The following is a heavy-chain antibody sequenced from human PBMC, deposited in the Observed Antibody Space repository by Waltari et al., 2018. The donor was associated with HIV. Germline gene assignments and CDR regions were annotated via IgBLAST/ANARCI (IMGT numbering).Heavy chain of an antibody. D-gene: IGHD6-13*01. CDR1: FSGYY. V-gene: IGHV4-34*01. CDR3: ARLSIGAHSSSWFGWFDP. Sequence: FSGYYWSWIRQPPGKGLEWNGEINHSGSTNYNPSLNSGLTISVDTSKIQFSLKLSSVTAADTAVFYCARLSIGAHSSSWFGWFDPWGQGILVTVSS. CDR2: INHSGST. J-gene: IGHJ5*02.